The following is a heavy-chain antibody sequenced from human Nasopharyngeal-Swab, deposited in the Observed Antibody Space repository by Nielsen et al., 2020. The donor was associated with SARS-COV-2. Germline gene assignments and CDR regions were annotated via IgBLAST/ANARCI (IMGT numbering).Heavy chain of an antibody. J-gene: IGHJ5*01. V-gene: IGHV3-20*01. CDR1: GFTFDDYA. Sequence: GESLKISCAASGFTFDDYAMSWVRQVPGKGLEWVANINWIGGSADYSDAVKGRFTISRDNAKNSLYLQMNSLRAEDTAIYHCARHTIYSFGWFDSWGQGNLVTVSS. CDR3: ARHTIYSFGWFDS. CDR2: INWIGGSA. D-gene: IGHD3-3*01.